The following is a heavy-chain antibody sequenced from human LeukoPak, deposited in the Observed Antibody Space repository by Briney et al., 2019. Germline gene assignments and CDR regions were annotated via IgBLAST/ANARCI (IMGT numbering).Heavy chain of an antibody. CDR3: ARGHLSGYCDY. CDR2: ISSSSSYI. CDR1: GFTFSSYS. J-gene: IGHJ4*02. D-gene: IGHD3-22*01. V-gene: IGHV3-21*01. Sequence: SGGSLRLSCAASGFTFSSYSMNWVRQAPGRGLDWVSSISSSSSYIYCADSVKGRFTISRDNAKNSLYLQMNSLRAEDTAVYYCARGHLSGYCDYWGQGTLVTVSS.